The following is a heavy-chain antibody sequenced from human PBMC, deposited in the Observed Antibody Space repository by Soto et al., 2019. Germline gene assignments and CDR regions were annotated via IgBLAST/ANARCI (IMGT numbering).Heavy chain of an antibody. Sequence: ETLSLTCTVSGGSISSYYWSWIRQPAGKGLEWIGRIYTSGSTNYNPSLKSRVTMSVDTSKNQFSLKLSSVTAADTAVYYCARDWYDSSGYLAYFQHWGQGTLVTVSS. CDR2: IYTSGST. CDR1: GGSISSYY. J-gene: IGHJ1*01. CDR3: ARDWYDSSGYLAYFQH. V-gene: IGHV4-4*07. D-gene: IGHD3-22*01.